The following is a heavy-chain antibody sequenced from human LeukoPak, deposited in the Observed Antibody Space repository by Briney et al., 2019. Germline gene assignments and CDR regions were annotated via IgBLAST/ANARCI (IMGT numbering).Heavy chain of an antibody. D-gene: IGHD3-3*01. CDR3: ARELPTDFWSGYYYYYYGMDV. V-gene: IGHV3-33*01. CDR1: GFTFSKYG. Sequence: GGSLRLSCAASGFTFSKYGMHWVRQAPGKGLEWVALIWYDGSNKYYADAVKGRFTISRDNSKNTLYLQMNSLRAEDTAVYYCARELPTDFWSGYYYYYYGMDVWGQGTTVTVSS. CDR2: IWYDGSNK. J-gene: IGHJ6*02.